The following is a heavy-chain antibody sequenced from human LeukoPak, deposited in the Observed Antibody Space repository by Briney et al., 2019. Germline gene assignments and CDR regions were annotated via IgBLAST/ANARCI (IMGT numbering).Heavy chain of an antibody. CDR2: IKSKTDGGTT. V-gene: IGHV3-15*01. CDR3: TTSRAFIVGATLDY. Sequence: PGGSLRLSCAASGFTFSNAWMSWVRQAPGKGLEWVGRIKSKTDGGTTDYAAPVKGRFTISRDDSKNTLYLQMNSLKTEDTAVYYCTTSRAFIVGATLDYWGQGTLVTVSS. D-gene: IGHD1-26*01. CDR1: GFTFSNAW. J-gene: IGHJ4*02.